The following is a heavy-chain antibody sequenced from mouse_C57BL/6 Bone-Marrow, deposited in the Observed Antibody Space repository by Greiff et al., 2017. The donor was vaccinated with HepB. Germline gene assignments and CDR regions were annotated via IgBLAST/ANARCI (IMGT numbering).Heavy chain of an antibody. CDR3: ARSHYGSSGGFDY. V-gene: IGHV1-82*01. CDR2: IYPGDGDT. Sequence: VQLVESGPELVKPGASVKISCKASGYAFSSSWMNWVKQRPGKGLEWIGRIYPGDGDTNYNGKFKGKATLTADKSSSTAYMQLSSLTSEDSAVYFCARSHYGSSGGFDYWGQGTTLTVSS. J-gene: IGHJ2*01. D-gene: IGHD1-1*01. CDR1: GYAFSSSW.